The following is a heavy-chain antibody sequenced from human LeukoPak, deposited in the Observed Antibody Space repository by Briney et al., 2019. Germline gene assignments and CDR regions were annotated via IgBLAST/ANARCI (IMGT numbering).Heavy chain of an antibody. D-gene: IGHD3-3*01. CDR3: AKDLDKVFGRAPFDY. J-gene: IGHJ4*02. CDR2: IWYDGSNK. V-gene: IGHV3-30*02. Sequence: GGSLRLSCAASGFTFSSYGMHWVRQAPGKGLEWVAVIWYDGSNKYYADSVKGRFTISRDNSKNTLYLQMNSLRAEDTAVYYCAKDLDKVFGRAPFDYWGQGTLVTVSS. CDR1: GFTFSSYG.